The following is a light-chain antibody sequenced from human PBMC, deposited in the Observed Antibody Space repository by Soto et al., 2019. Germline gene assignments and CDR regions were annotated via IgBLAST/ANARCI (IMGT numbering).Light chain of an antibody. CDR1: QSVSSY. V-gene: IGKV3-11*01. CDR3: QQRSNWPLT. J-gene: IGKJ4*01. CDR2: DAS. Sequence: VVTGCPATLSLSPGERVTLSSRASQSVSSYLAWYQQKPGQAPRLLIYDASNRATGIPARFSGSGSGTDFTLTISSLEPEDFAVYYCQQRSNWPLTFGGGTKVDIK.